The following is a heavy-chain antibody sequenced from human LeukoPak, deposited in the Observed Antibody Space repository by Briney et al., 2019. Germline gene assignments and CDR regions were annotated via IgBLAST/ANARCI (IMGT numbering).Heavy chain of an antibody. CDR1: GYSISSGYY. CDR2: MYHSGST. Sequence: KPSETLSLTCAVSGYSISSGYYWGWFRQPPGKGLEWIGCMYHSGSTYYNPSLKSRVTISVDTSKNHFSLKLSSVTAADTAVYYCARQGGSSSPYYYYYMDVWGKGTTVTVSS. J-gene: IGHJ6*03. V-gene: IGHV4-38-2*01. D-gene: IGHD6-13*01. CDR3: ARQGGSSSPYYYYYMDV.